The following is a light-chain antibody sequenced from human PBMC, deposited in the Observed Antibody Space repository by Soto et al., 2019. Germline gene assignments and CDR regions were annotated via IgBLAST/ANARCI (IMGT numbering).Light chain of an antibody. CDR2: KAS. Sequence: DIQMTQSPSTLSPSVGDRVTITCRASQSISNWLAWYQQKPGKAPKLLIYKASSLESGVPSRFSGSGSGTEFTLTISSLQPDDFGTYYCQEYNNNWTFGQGTKVDIK. V-gene: IGKV1-5*03. CDR1: QSISNW. J-gene: IGKJ1*01. CDR3: QEYNNNWT.